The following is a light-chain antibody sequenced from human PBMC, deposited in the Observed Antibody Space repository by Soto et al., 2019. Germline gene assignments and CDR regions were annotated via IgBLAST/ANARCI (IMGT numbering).Light chain of an antibody. Sequence: EIVLTQSPATLSLSPGERATLSCRASQSVSSYLAWYQQKPGQAPRLLIYDASNRATGIPDRFSGSGSGTEFTLTISRLEPEDFAVYYCQHYGSSSSFDQGTRLEI. J-gene: IGKJ5*01. CDR1: QSVSSY. CDR3: QHYGSSSS. CDR2: DAS. V-gene: IGKV3-20*01.